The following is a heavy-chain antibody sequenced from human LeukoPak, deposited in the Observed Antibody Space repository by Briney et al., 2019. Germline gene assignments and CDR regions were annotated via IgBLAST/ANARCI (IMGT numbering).Heavy chain of an antibody. J-gene: IGHJ5*02. CDR3: AKNSYSAVVPVGWVDP. CDR2: ISGSGGST. V-gene: IGHV3-23*01. D-gene: IGHD2-2*01. Sequence: PGGSLRLSCAASGFTVSSNYMSWVRQAPGKGLEWVSTISGSGGSTYYADSVKGRFTISGDNSKNTLDLHMNSLRPEDTATYYCAKNSYSAVVPVGWVDPWGQGTLVTVSS. CDR1: GFTVSSNY.